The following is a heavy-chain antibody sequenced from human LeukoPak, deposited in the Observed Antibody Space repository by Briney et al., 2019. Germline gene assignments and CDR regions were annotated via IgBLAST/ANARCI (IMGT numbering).Heavy chain of an antibody. CDR1: GGSISSSSYY. J-gene: IGHJ4*02. V-gene: IGHV3-11*04. D-gene: IGHD3-22*01. CDR2: ISSSGSTI. Sequence: LSLTCTVSGGSISSSSYYWGWIRQPPGKGLEWVSYISSSGSTIYYADSVKGRFTISRDNAKNSLYLQMNSLRAEDTAVYYCARSWYYYDSSGYDYWGQGTLVTVSS. CDR3: ARSWYYYDSSGYDY.